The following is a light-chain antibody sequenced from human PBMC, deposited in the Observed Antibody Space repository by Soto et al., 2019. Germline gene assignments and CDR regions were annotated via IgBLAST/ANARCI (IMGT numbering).Light chain of an antibody. Sequence: QSVLTQPASVSGSPGQSITISCTGTSSDVGNYIFVSWYRQHPGKAPQLMIYDINNRPSGVSNRFSGSKSGNTASLTISGLQAEDEADYYCVSYTTSASYVFGTGTKLTVL. V-gene: IGLV2-14*01. CDR3: VSYTTSASYV. J-gene: IGLJ1*01. CDR1: SSDVGNYIF. CDR2: DIN.